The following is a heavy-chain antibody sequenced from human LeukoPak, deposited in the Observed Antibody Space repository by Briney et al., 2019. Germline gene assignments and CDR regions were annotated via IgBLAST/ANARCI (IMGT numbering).Heavy chain of an antibody. J-gene: IGHJ4*02. CDR1: GFTFSSYV. CDR2: ISGSGDT. D-gene: IGHD3-16*01. V-gene: IGHV3-23*01. CDR3: AKDKDLSLGDDRQY. Sequence: PGGSLRLSCTASGFTFSSYVMTWVRQAPGKGLEWVSGISGSGDTYYADSVKGRFTISRDNSRNRLYLQVNSLRAKDAAVYYCAKDKDLSLGDDRQYWGQGTLATVSS.